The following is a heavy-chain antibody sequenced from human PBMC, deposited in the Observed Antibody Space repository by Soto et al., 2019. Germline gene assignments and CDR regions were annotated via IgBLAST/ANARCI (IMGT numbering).Heavy chain of an antibody. D-gene: IGHD6-19*01. CDR3: ARDHSSGYYYYYYMAV. Sequence: GASVKVSCKASGYTFTSYGISWVRQAPGQGLEWMGWISAYNGNTNYAQKLQGRVTMTTDTSTSTAYMELRSLRSDDTAVYYCARDHSSGYYYYYYMAVWGKGTTVTVSS. V-gene: IGHV1-18*01. J-gene: IGHJ6*03. CDR1: GYTFTSYG. CDR2: ISAYNGNT.